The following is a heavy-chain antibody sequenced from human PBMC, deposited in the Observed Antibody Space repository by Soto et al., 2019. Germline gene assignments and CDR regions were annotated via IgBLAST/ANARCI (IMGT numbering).Heavy chain of an antibody. D-gene: IGHD1-1*01. CDR3: ARLHCHSPNCVPLDP. V-gene: IGHV4-39*01. CDR1: GFTFSSYA. Sequence: GSLRLSCAASGFTFSSYAMSWVRQAPGKGLEWIGSMYYSGTSSYNPSLKSRVSMSVDTSKKQLSLRLTSVTAADTAVYYCARLHCHSPNCVPLDPWGQRTRVTGSS. J-gene: IGHJ5*02. CDR2: MYYSGTS.